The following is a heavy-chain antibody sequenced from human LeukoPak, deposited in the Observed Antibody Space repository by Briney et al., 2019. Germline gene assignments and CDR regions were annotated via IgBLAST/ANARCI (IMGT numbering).Heavy chain of an antibody. CDR1: GFTSSSYW. D-gene: IGHD3-22*01. V-gene: IGHV3-74*01. J-gene: IGHJ3*01. CDR2: INSDESDT. Sequence: GGSLRLSCAASGFTSSSYWMHWVRQAPGKGLVWVSRINSDESDTNYADSVKGRFTISRDNARNTVYLQMNSLRAEDTAVYYCARGWVPSDITLKWGQGTMVTVSS. CDR3: ARGWVPSDITLK.